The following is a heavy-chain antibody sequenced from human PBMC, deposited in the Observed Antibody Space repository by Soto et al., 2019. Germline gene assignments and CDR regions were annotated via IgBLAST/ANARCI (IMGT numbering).Heavy chain of an antibody. J-gene: IGHJ5*02. D-gene: IGHD3-3*01. CDR2: INHSGST. CDR3: AMRITIFGVVPKSRFGP. CDR1: GGSFSGYY. Sequence: PSETLSLTCAVYGGSFSGYYWSWIRQPPGKGLEWIGEINHSGSTNYNPSLKSRVTISVDTSKNQFSLKLSSVTAADTAVYYCAMRITIFGVVPKSRFGPWGQGTLVTVSS. V-gene: IGHV4-34*01.